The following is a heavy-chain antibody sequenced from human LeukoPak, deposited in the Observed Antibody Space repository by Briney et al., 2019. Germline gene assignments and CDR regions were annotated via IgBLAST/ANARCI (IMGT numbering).Heavy chain of an antibody. V-gene: IGHV4-59*01. D-gene: IGHD3-22*01. CDR1: GGSISSYY. CDR3: ARQSISGSSLSYFDY. Sequence: SETLSLTCTVSGGSISSYYWSWIRQPPGKGLGWIGNIYDSGSTNYNPSLKSRVTISVDTSKTQCSLKLSSVTAADTAVYYCARQSISGSSLSYFDYWGQGTLVNVSS. J-gene: IGHJ4*02. CDR2: IYDSGST.